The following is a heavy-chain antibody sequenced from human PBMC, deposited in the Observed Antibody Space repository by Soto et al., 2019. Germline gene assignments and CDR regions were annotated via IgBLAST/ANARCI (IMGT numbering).Heavy chain of an antibody. J-gene: IGHJ5*02. Sequence: PSETLSLTCSVSGGSISSGGYYWSWIRQHPGKGLEWIGYIYYSGSTYYNPSLKSRVTISVDTSKNQFSLKLSSVTAADTAVYYCARATDIPHEKNWFDPWGQGTLVTVSS. CDR3: ARATDIPHEKNWFDP. V-gene: IGHV4-31*03. CDR2: IYYSGST. D-gene: IGHD3-9*01. CDR1: GGSISSGGYY.